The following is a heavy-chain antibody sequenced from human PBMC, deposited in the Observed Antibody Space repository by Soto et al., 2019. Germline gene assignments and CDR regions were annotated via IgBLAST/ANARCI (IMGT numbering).Heavy chain of an antibody. V-gene: IGHV3-74*01. CDR3: ARPITSVGAAAKGDF. J-gene: IGHJ4*02. D-gene: IGHD1-26*01. CDR1: GFTFNTHW. Sequence: EVQLVESGGGLILPGRSLSLSCAASGFTFNTHWMHWVHQAPGKGLVWVSRINSDGSITYYADSVKGRFSISRDNPRNTLYLQMNSLSPEDTAVYYCARPITSVGAAAKGDFWGQGTLVTVSS. CDR2: INSDGSIT.